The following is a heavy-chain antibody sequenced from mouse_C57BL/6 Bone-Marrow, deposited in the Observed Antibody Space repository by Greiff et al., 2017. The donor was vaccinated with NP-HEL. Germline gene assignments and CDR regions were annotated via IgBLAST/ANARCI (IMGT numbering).Heavy chain of an antibody. D-gene: IGHD4-1*01. J-gene: IGHJ1*03. Sequence: VHVKQSGPGLAKPSQTLSLTCSVTGYSITSDYWNWIRKFPGNKLEYMGYISYSGSTYYNPSLKSRISITRDTSKNQYYLQLNSVTTEDTATYYCASANWDWYCDVWGTGTTVTVSS. V-gene: IGHV3-8*01. CDR2: ISYSGST. CDR3: ASANWDWYCDV. CDR1: GYSITSDY.